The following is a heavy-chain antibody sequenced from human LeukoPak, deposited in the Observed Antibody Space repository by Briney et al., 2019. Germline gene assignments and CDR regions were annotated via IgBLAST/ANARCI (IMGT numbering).Heavy chain of an antibody. Sequence: SETLSLTCTVSGGSISSYYWSWIRQPPGKGLEWIGYIYYSGSTNYNPSLKSRVTISVDTSKNQFSLKLSSVTAADTAVYYCARHYDYGNRVAFDIWGQGTMVTVSS. J-gene: IGHJ3*02. CDR2: IYYSGST. D-gene: IGHD4-11*01. V-gene: IGHV4-59*08. CDR3: ARHYDYGNRVAFDI. CDR1: GGSISSYY.